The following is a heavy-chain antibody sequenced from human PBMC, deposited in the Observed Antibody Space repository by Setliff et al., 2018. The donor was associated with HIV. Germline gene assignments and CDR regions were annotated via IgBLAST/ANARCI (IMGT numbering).Heavy chain of an antibody. V-gene: IGHV4-34*01. Sequence: PSETLSLTCAVYGGSFSGYYWSWIRQPPGKGLEWIGEINHSGSTNYNPSLKSRVTISVDTSKNQFSLKLSSVTAADTAVYYCARLTTTYYYDSSAYYHPVWGQGTLGTVSS. D-gene: IGHD3-22*01. CDR1: GGSFSGYY. J-gene: IGHJ4*02. CDR2: INHSGST. CDR3: ARLTTTYYYDSSAYYHPV.